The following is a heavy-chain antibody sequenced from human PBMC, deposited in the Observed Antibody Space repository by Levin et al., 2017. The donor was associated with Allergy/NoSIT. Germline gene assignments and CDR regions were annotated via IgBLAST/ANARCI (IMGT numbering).Heavy chain of an antibody. V-gene: IGHV1-69*13. D-gene: IGHD6-19*01. J-gene: IGHJ3*02. CDR3: ARVGRQWLGDGDAFDI. CDR2: IIPIFGTA. Sequence: ASVKVSCKASGGTFSSYAISWVRQAPGQGLEWMGGIIPIFGTANYAQKFQGRVTITADESTSTAYMELSSLRSEDTAVYYCARVGRQWLGDGDAFDIWGQGTMVTVSS. CDR1: GGTFSSYA.